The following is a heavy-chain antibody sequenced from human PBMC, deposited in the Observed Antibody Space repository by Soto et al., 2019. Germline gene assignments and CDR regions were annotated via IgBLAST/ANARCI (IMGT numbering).Heavy chain of an antibody. D-gene: IGHD6-13*01. V-gene: IGHV3-48*03. J-gene: IGHJ6*02. CDR3: ARGGGSSWYGYYYYYGMDV. Sequence: GGSLRLSCAASGFTFSSYEMNWVRQAPGKGLEWVSYISSSGSTIYYADSAKGRFTISRDNAKNSLYLQMNSLRAEDTAVYYCARGGGSSWYGYYYYYGMDVWGQGTTVTVSS. CDR2: ISSSGSTI. CDR1: GFTFSSYE.